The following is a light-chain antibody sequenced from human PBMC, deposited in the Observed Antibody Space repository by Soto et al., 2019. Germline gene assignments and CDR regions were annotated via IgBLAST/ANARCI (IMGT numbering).Light chain of an antibody. V-gene: IGLV4-69*01. J-gene: IGLJ2*01. CDR3: QTWGTGIVL. CDR2: LNSDGSH. CDR1: SGHSSYV. Sequence: QPVLTQSPSASASLGASVKLTCTLSSGHSSYVIAWHQQQPEKGPRYLMKLNSDGSHSKGDGIPDRFSGSSSGAERYLTISSLQSEDEADYYCQTWGTGIVLFGGGTQLTVL.